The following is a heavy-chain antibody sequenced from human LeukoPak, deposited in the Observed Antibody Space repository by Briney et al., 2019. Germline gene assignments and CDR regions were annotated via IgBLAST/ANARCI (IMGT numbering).Heavy chain of an antibody. V-gene: IGHV3-64*01. D-gene: IGHD3-10*01. CDR3: ARAWSGYDY. CDR2: ISSNGGST. Sequence: PGGSLRLSCAASGFTFSSYAMHWVSQAPGKGLEYVSAISSNGGSTYYANSVKGRFTISRDNSKNTLYLQMGSLRAEDMAVYYCARAWSGYDYWGQGTLVTVSS. CDR1: GFTFSSYA. J-gene: IGHJ4*02.